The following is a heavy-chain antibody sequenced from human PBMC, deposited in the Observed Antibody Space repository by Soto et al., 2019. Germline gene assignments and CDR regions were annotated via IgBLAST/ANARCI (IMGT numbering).Heavy chain of an antibody. Sequence: VQLVKPGAEVKKPGSSVKVSCKASGGTFSSYAISWVRQAPGQGLGWRGWIITIFGTANYEQQFQGIFTITADESKDSAYMEQRSLSSEDTAVYYCANYPYYYASRGYYYFDYWGQGTLVTVSS. CDR2: IITIFGTA. J-gene: IGHJ4*02. V-gene: IGHV1-69*01. CDR3: ANYPYYYASRGYYYFDY. CDR1: GGTFSSYA. D-gene: IGHD3-22*01.